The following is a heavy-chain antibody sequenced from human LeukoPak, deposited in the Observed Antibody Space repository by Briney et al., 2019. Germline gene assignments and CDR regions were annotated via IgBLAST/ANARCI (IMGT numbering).Heavy chain of an antibody. CDR2: IYSGGST. D-gene: IGHD3-3*01. Sequence: GGSLRLSCAASGFTVISNYMSWVRQAPGKGLEWVSVIYSGGSTYYADSVKGRFTISRDNSKNTLYLQMNSLRAEGTAVYYCAKRRDFWSGYYPFDYWGQGTLVTVSS. CDR1: GFTVISNY. V-gene: IGHV3-53*01. CDR3: AKRRDFWSGYYPFDY. J-gene: IGHJ4*02.